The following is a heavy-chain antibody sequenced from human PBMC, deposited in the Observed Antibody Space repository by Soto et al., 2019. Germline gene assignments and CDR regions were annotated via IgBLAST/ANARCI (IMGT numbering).Heavy chain of an antibody. Sequence: GGSLRLSCAASGFTVSSNYMSWVRQAPGKGLEWVSVIYSGGSTYYADSVKGRFTISRDNSKNTLYLQMNSLRAEDTAVYYCAREQPGDYYYYMDVWGKGTTVTVSS. D-gene: IGHD3-10*01. CDR3: AREQPGDYYYYMDV. V-gene: IGHV3-66*01. J-gene: IGHJ6*03. CDR1: GFTVSSNY. CDR2: IYSGGST.